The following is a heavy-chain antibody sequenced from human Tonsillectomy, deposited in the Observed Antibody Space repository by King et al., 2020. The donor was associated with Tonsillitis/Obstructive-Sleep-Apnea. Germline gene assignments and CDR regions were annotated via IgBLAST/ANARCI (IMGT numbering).Heavy chain of an antibody. V-gene: IGHV4-34*01. CDR1: GGSFSGYY. Sequence: VQLQQWGAGLLKPSETLSLTCAVYGGSFSGYYWSWIRQPPGKGLEWIGEINHSASTNYNPSLKSRLTLSVDTSKNQFSLKLSSVTAADTAVYYCARRNPRRNDIVVVPAASHYYYYGMVVWGQGTTVTVSS. CDR3: ARRNPRRNDIVVVPAASHYYYYGMVV. D-gene: IGHD2-2*01. J-gene: IGHJ6*02. CDR2: INHSAST.